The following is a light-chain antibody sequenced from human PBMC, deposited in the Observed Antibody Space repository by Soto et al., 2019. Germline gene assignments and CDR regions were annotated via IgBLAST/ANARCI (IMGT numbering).Light chain of an antibody. Sequence: EVVMTQSPATLSVSPGEVATLSCRASQSIGNSLAWYQQKPGQTPRLLIYGASTRVAGVPARFSGSGSGTDFTLTITRLKYEDFAVYYCTRYTSWAEYTFGQGTKLDIK. V-gene: IGKV3-15*01. CDR2: GAS. J-gene: IGKJ2*01. CDR3: TRYTSWAEYT. CDR1: QSIGNS.